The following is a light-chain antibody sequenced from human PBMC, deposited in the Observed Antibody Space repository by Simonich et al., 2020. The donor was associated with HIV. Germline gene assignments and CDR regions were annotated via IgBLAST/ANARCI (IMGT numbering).Light chain of an antibody. CDR1: RSVLYSSNDKND. V-gene: IGKV4-1*01. CDR3: QQYFTTPPT. Sequence: DIVMTQSPDSLAVSLGARATINRKSSRSVLYSSNDKNDLAWYQQKPGQPPKLLIYWSSTRASGVPDRFSGSGSGTDFTLTISSLQAEDVAVYYCQQYFTTPPTFGPGTKVDIK. J-gene: IGKJ3*01. CDR2: WSS.